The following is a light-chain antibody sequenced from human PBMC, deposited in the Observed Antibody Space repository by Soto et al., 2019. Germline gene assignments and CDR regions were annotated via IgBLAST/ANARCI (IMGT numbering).Light chain of an antibody. J-gene: IGLJ2*01. CDR3: SSYTTSTTLGI. CDR2: EVS. Sequence: QSALTQPASVSGSLGQSITISCTGTRSDIGGYNYVSWYQQHPGKAPKLMIYEVSNRPSGVSNRFSGSKSGNTASLTISGLQTEDEADYYCSSYTTSTTLGIFGGGTQLTVL. CDR1: RSDIGGYNY. V-gene: IGLV2-14*01.